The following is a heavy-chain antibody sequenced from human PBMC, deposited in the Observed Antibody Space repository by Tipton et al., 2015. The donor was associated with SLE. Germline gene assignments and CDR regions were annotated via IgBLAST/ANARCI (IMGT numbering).Heavy chain of an antibody. CDR3: ARDYRSNDAFDI. CDR2: IYYSGST. CDR1: GGSINSHY. V-gene: IGHV4-59*11. J-gene: IGHJ3*02. Sequence: GSLRLSCTVSGGSINSHYWSWIRQPPGKGLEWIGDIYYSGSTYYNPSLKSRVTISVDTSKNQFSLKLTSVTAADTAVYYCARDYRSNDAFDIWGQGTMVTVSS. D-gene: IGHD1-26*01.